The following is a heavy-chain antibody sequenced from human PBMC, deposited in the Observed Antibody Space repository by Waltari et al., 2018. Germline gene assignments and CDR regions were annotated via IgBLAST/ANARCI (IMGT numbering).Heavy chain of an antibody. CDR3: AKDSDSYGGQYYFDY. V-gene: IGHV3-23*04. J-gene: IGHJ4*02. CDR2: IRGSVGRT. D-gene: IGHD5-18*01. Sequence: EVQLVESGGGLVQPGGSLRLSCAASGFTFSSYAMSWVRQAPGKGLEWVSAIRGSVGRTYYADSVKGRFTISRDNSKNTLYLQMNSLRAEDTAVYYCAKDSDSYGGQYYFDYWGQGTLVTVSS. CDR1: GFTFSSYA.